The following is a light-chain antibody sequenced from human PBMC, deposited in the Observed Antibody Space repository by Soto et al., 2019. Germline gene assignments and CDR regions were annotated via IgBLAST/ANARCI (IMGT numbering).Light chain of an antibody. CDR1: QSVSSN. J-gene: IGKJ1*01. CDR3: QQYDNWPRT. CDR2: GAS. V-gene: IGKV3-15*01. Sequence: EIVMTQSPATLSASPGERATISCRASQSVSSNLAWYQQKPGQAPRLLIYGASTRATGIPARFSGSGSGTEFTLTISGLQYEDFAVYYCQQYDNWPRTFGQGTKVEIK.